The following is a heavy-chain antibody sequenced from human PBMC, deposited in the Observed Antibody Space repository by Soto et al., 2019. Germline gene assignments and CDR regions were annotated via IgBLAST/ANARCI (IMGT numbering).Heavy chain of an antibody. CDR3: ARDRPGISVIRAVKTYNYFDP. D-gene: IGHD3-10*01. V-gene: IGHV1-18*01. CDR1: GYNFLTYG. CDR2: ISTDNTHR. J-gene: IGHJ5*02. Sequence: ASVKVSCKASGYNFLTYGISWLRQAPGRGLEWMGWISTDNTHRNYAQNFQERVTMTTDTSTNTAYMELRSLRSDDTAIYYCARDRPGISVIRAVKTYNYFDPWGQGALVTVSS.